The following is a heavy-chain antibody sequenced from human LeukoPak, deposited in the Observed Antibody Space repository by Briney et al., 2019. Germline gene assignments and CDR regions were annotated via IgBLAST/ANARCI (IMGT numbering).Heavy chain of an antibody. D-gene: IGHD4-17*01. V-gene: IGHV1-18*01. CDR3: VRGDYAANWFDS. CDR2: ISSYNGDT. J-gene: IGHJ5*01. CDR1: GYIFTNFG. Sequence: ASVKVSCKASGYIFTNFGFTWVRQAPGQGLEWMGWISSYNGDTKYAQKLQGRVTMTTDTLTSTTYMELRSLRSDDTAVYYCVRGDYAANWFDSWGQGTLVTVSS.